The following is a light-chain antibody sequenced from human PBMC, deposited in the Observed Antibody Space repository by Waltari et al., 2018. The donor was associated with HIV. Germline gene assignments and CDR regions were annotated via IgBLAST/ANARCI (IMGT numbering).Light chain of an antibody. CDR2: NNF. V-gene: IGLV1-44*01. CDR3: ATWDRRLNGWV. CDR1: SSNLGSDA. J-gene: IGLJ3*02. Sequence: QSVLTQPPSAPGTPGQRRTVSCSGSSSNLGSDAVYWYQQLPGTAPKLLIYNNFQRPSGVPDRFSGSKSGASASLAISGLQSEDEAVYFCATWDRRLNGWVFGGGTKVTVL.